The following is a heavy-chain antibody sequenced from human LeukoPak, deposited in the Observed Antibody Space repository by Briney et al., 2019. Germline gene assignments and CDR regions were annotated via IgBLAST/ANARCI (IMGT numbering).Heavy chain of an antibody. Sequence: GGSLRLSCAASGFTVSSYGMSWVRQAPGKGPEWVSLVYSDGVTRYADSVQGGFTISRDNSKNTVYLQMNNLRVEDTAVYHCVRDRAEGRAWVEFDPWGQGILVTVSS. CDR1: GFTVSSYG. J-gene: IGHJ5*02. CDR2: VYSDGVT. CDR3: VRDRAEGRAWVEFDP. V-gene: IGHV3-66*01.